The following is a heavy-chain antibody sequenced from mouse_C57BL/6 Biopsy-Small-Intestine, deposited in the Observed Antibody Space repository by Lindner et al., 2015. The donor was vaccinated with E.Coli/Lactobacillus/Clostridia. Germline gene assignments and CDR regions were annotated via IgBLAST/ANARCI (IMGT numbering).Heavy chain of an antibody. V-gene: IGHV1-82*01. J-gene: IGHJ2*01. Sequence: WIGRIYPGDGDANYIGNFKGKATLTADKSSNTAYMQLSSLTSEDSAVFFCARERLDGLFDYWGQGTTLTVSS. D-gene: IGHD2-3*01. CDR3: ARERLDGLFDY. CDR2: IYPGDGDA.